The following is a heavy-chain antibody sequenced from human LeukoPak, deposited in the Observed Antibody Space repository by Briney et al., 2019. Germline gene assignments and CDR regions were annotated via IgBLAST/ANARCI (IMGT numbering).Heavy chain of an antibody. CDR1: GFTFSSYG. J-gene: IGHJ6*02. CDR2: IWYDGSNK. Sequence: GGSLRLSCAASGFTFSSYGMHWVRQAPGKGLEWVAVIWYDGSNKYYADSVKGRFTISRDNSKNTLYLQMNSLRAEDTAVYYCAKTGPSVCGMDVWGQGTTVTVSS. V-gene: IGHV3-30*02. CDR3: AKTGPSVCGMDV. D-gene: IGHD3-16*01.